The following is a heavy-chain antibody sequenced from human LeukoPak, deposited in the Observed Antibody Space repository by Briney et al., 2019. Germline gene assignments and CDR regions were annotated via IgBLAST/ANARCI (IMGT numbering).Heavy chain of an antibody. D-gene: IGHD3-16*01. J-gene: IGHJ5*02. V-gene: IGHV5-10-1*01. CDR2: FDPRDSYV. CDR3: ARHLNRGFLGEADT. Sequence: GESLKISCSVSGHDFTNYWISWVRQKPGQGLEWMGRFDPRDSYVSYSPSFQDFVFISGVQATNTAYLQWSSLKASDTAMYFCARHLNRGFLGEADTWGQGALVIVSS. CDR1: GHDFTNYW.